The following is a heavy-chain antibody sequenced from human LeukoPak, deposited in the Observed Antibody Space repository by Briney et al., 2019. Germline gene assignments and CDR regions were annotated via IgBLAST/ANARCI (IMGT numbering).Heavy chain of an antibody. CDR3: AKANVFWGRGGDY. CDR1: GFTFSSYA. CDR2: ISGSAYST. J-gene: IGHJ4*02. Sequence: GSLRLSCAASGFTFSSYAMSWVRQAPGKGLEWVSTISGSAYSTYYADSVKGRFTISRDNSKNTLFLQMNSLRAEDTAVYYCAKANVFWGRGGDYWGQGTLVTVSS. V-gene: IGHV3-23*01. D-gene: IGHD7-27*01.